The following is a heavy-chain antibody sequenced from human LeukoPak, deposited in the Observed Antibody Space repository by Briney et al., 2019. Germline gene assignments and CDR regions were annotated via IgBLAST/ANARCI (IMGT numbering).Heavy chain of an antibody. CDR3: AREADYCSSTSCYAGWFDP. CDR1: GGTFSGYY. J-gene: IGHJ5*02. D-gene: IGHD2-2*01. Sequence: SETLSLTCAVYGGTFSGYYWSWIRQPPGKGLEWMGEINHSGSTNYNPSLKSRVTISVDTSKNQFSLKLSSVTAADTGVYYCAREADYCSSTSCYAGWFDPWGQGTLVTVSS. V-gene: IGHV4-34*01. CDR2: INHSGST.